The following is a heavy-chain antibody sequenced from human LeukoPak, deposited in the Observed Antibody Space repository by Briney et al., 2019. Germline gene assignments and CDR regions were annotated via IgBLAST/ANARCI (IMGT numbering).Heavy chain of an antibody. CDR2: IISIFGTP. J-gene: IGHJ6*02. CDR3: ARGSGTITMVRGVFYGMDV. V-gene: IGHV1-69*13. Sequence: SVKVSCKASGGTFSSYGISWVRQAPGQGLEWMGGIISIFGTPNYAQKLQGRVTITADESTSTAYMELSSLRSEDTAVYYCARGSGTITMVRGVFYGMDVWGQGTTVTVSS. D-gene: IGHD3-10*01. CDR1: GGTFSSYG.